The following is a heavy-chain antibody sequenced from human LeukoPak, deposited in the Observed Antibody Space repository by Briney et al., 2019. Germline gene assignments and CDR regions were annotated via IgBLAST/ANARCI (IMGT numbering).Heavy chain of an antibody. V-gene: IGHV3-23*01. Sequence: TGGSLRLSCAASGFTFSSYAMSWVRQAPGKGLEWVSAISGSGGSTYYAGSVKGRFTISRDNSKNTLYLQMNSLRAEDTAVYYCATITRGDYYYYYGMDVWGQGTTVTVSS. CDR2: ISGSGGST. J-gene: IGHJ6*02. D-gene: IGHD1-14*01. CDR3: ATITRGDYYYYYGMDV. CDR1: GFTFSSYA.